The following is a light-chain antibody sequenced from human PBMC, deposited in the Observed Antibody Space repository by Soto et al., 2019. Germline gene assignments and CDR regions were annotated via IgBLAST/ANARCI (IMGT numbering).Light chain of an antibody. Sequence: QSALTQPRSVSGSPGQSVTISCSGTSDDIGDYNSVSWYQKHPGKAPKLLVYDVAKRPSGVPDRFTASKSGSTASLTISGLRAEDEADYYCSSYAGTYLHVIFGGWTKLTVL. J-gene: IGLJ2*01. CDR2: DVA. V-gene: IGLV2-11*01. CDR1: SDDIGDYNS. CDR3: SSYAGTYLHVI.